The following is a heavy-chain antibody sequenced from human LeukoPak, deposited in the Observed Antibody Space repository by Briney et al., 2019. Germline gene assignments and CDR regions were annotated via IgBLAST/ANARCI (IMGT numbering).Heavy chain of an antibody. J-gene: IGHJ4*02. Sequence: ASVKVSCKASGGTFSSYAISWVRQAPGQGLEWMGRIIPILGIANYAQKFQGRVTITADKSTSTAYMELRSLRSDDTAVYYCTRDRLLDFSGSGNPTYFDYWGQGTLVTVSS. D-gene: IGHD3-10*01. CDR3: TRDRLLDFSGSGNPTYFDY. V-gene: IGHV1-69*04. CDR1: GGTFSSYA. CDR2: IIPILGIA.